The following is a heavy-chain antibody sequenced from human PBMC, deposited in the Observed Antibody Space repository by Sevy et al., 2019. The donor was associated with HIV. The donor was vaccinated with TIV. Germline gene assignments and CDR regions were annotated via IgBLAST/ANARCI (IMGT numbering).Heavy chain of an antibody. D-gene: IGHD3-22*01. Sequence: ASVKVSCKASGYTFTSYGINWVRQAPGQGLEWMGWISAYRGNTNYAQNLQGRVTMTTDTFTRTAYMELRSLTSDDTAVYYCARDQYDSSGYYYSYYGMDVWGQGTTVTVSS. J-gene: IGHJ6*02. CDR3: ARDQYDSSGYYYSYYGMDV. CDR2: ISAYRGNT. CDR1: GYTFTSYG. V-gene: IGHV1-18*01.